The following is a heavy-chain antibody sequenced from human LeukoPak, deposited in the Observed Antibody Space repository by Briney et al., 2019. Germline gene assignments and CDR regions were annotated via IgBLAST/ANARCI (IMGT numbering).Heavy chain of an antibody. CDR2: ISSSGSTI. Sequence: PGGSLRLSCAASGFTFSDYYMSWIRQAPGKGLEWVSYISSSGSTIYYADSVKGRFTISRDNAKNSLYLQMNSLRAEDTAVYYCARAPSFIFSISWYYFDYWGQGTLVTVSS. V-gene: IGHV3-11*01. D-gene: IGHD6-13*01. J-gene: IGHJ4*02. CDR3: ARAPSFIFSISWYYFDY. CDR1: GFTFSDYY.